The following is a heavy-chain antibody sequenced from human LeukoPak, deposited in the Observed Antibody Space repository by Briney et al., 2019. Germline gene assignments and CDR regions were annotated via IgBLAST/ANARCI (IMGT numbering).Heavy chain of an antibody. D-gene: IGHD4-23*01. CDR2: ISAYNGNT. V-gene: IGHV1-18*01. CDR1: GYTFTSYG. CDR3: ARVSSFNGGNSGGAFDI. J-gene: IGHJ3*02. Sequence: ASVKVSCKASGYTFTSYGISWVRQAPGQGLEWMGWISAYNGNTNYAQKLQGRVTMTTDTSTSTAYMELRSLRSDDTAVYYCARVSSFNGGNSGGAFDIWGQGTMVTVSS.